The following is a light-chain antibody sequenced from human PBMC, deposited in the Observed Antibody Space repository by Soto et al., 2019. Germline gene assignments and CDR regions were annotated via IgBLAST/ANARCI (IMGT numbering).Light chain of an antibody. J-gene: IGLJ2*01. V-gene: IGLV2-8*01. CDR3: SSYAGSNPVV. CDR2: EVT. Sequence: QSALTQPPSASGSPGQSVTISCTGTSNDVGGYNYVSWYQQHPGKAPKLMIYEVTKRPSGVPDRFSGSKSGNTASLTVSGLQAEDEADYCCSSYAGSNPVVFGGGTKLTVL. CDR1: SNDVGGYNY.